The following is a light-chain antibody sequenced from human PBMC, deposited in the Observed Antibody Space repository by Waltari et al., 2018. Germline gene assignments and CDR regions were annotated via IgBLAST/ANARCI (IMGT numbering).Light chain of an antibody. CDR2: GNN. Sequence: QSELTQPPSVSGTPGQRVTISCSGSTSNIGAGHDVHWYQPLPGTAPKLLIYGNNNRPSGVPDRFSGSKSGTSASLAITGLQADDEADYFCQSFDNMLSGGVVFGGGTKLAVL. CDR3: QSFDNMLSGGVV. J-gene: IGLJ2*01. V-gene: IGLV1-40*01. CDR1: TSNIGAGHD.